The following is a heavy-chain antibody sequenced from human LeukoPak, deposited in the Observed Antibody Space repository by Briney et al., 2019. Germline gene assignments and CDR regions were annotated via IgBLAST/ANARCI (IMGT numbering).Heavy chain of an antibody. CDR2: IYSGGST. D-gene: IGHD3-16*01. CDR1: GFTVSSNY. J-gene: IGHJ4*02. Sequence: GGSLRLSCAASGFTVSSNYMSWVRQAPGKGLEWVSVIYSGGSTYYADSVKGRFTISRDNAKNSLYLQMNSLRAEDTAVYYCARDRLGAEYDYWGQGTLVSVSS. CDR3: ARDRLGAEYDY. V-gene: IGHV3-53*01.